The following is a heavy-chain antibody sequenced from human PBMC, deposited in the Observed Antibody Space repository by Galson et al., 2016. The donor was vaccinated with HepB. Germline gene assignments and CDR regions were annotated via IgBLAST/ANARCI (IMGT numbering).Heavy chain of an antibody. CDR2: IYYSGST. CDR1: GGSISSSSYY. CDR3: ARGFWGSSTPIGYYYYGMDV. D-gene: IGHD2-2*01. J-gene: IGHJ6*02. Sequence: SETLSLTCTVSGGSISSSSYYWGWIRQPPGKGLEWIGIIYYSGSTNYTPSPKSRVTISVDTSKNQFSLKLSSVTAADTAVYYCARGFWGSSTPIGYYYYGMDVWGQGTTVTVSS. V-gene: IGHV4-39*07.